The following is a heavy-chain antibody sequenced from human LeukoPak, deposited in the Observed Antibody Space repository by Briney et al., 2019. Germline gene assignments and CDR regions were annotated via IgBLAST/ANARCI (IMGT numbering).Heavy chain of an antibody. CDR3: AISCSGGSCYSKGNYYMDV. D-gene: IGHD2-15*01. Sequence: ASVKVSCKASGYTFTGYYMHWVRQAPGQGLEWMGWINPNSGGTNYAQKFQGRVTMTRDTSISTAYMELSRLRSDDTAVYYCAISCSGGSCYSKGNYYMDVWGKGTTVTVSS. CDR1: GYTFTGYY. J-gene: IGHJ6*03. CDR2: INPNSGGT. V-gene: IGHV1-2*02.